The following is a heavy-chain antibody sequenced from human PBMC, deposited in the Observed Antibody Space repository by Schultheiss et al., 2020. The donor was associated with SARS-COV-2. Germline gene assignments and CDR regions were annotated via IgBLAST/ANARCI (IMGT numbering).Heavy chain of an antibody. CDR3: ARDSHSSSWSYHFDY. J-gene: IGHJ4*02. CDR2: ISSCDITI. D-gene: IGHD6-13*01. CDR1: GFNFDDYG. V-gene: IGHV3-48*03. Sequence: GGSLRLSCAASGFNFDDYGMSWVRQVPGKGLEWVSYISSCDITIYYADSVKGRFTISRDNAKNSLYLQMNSLSAEDTAVYYCARDSHSSSWSYHFDYWGQGTLVTVSS.